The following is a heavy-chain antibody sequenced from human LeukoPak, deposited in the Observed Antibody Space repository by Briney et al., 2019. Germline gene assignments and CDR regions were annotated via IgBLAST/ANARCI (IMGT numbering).Heavy chain of an antibody. V-gene: IGHV4-34*01. CDR2: INHSGST. CDR3: ARAGGRVGSSLDFDY. Sequence: SETLSLTCAVYRGSFSGYYWSWIRQPPGKGPEWIGEINHSGSTNHNPSLKSRVTISVDASKNQFSLKLSSVTAADTSVYYCARAGGRVGSSLDFDYWGQGTPVTVSS. J-gene: IGHJ4*02. D-gene: IGHD6-6*01. CDR1: RGSFSGYY.